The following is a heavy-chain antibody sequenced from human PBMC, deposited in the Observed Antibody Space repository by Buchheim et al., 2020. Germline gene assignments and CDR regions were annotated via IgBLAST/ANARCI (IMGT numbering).Heavy chain of an antibody. Sequence: QVQLVQSGAEVKKPGSSVKASCKSSGGTFSSYPISWVRQAPGQGLEWMGKIIPIFGVAKYAQRFRDRVTITADKSTSTAYMELSSLRSEDTAVYYCARDRNYYDSNGLPYWGQGTL. CDR2: IIPIFGVA. J-gene: IGHJ4*02. CDR3: ARDRNYYDSNGLPY. V-gene: IGHV1-69*04. CDR1: GGTFSSYP. D-gene: IGHD3-22*01.